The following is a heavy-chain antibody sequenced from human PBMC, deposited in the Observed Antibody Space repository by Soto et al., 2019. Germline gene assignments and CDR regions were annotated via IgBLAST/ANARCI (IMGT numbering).Heavy chain of an antibody. V-gene: IGHV2-70*01. CDR3: ARTLYYYDSSGYPFDY. J-gene: IGHJ4*02. D-gene: IGHD3-22*01. CDR2: IDWDDDK. Sequence: SGPTLVNPTQTLTLTCTFSGFSLSTSGMCVSWIRQPPGKALEWLALIDWDDDKYYSTSLKTRLTISKDTSKNQVVLTMTNMDPVDTATYYCARTLYYYDSSGYPFDYWGQGTLVTVSS. CDR1: GFSLSTSGMC.